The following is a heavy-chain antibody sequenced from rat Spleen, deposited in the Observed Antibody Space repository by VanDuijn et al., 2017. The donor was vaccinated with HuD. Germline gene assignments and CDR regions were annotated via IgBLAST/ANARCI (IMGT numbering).Heavy chain of an antibody. CDR3: ARGYVMDA. CDR2: INWGGSST. Sequence: EVQLVESGGDLVQPGRSLKLSCAASGFTFDDYGMAWVRQAPKNGLEWVASINWGGSSTYYPDNVKGRFTISRDNAKNALYLQMNNLRSEDTAIYYCARGYVMDAWGQGASVTVSS. CDR1: GFTFDDYG. J-gene: IGHJ4*01. V-gene: IGHV5-36*01.